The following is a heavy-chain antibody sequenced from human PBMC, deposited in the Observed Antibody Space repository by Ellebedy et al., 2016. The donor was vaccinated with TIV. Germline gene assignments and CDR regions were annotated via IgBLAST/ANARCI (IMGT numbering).Heavy chain of an antibody. D-gene: IGHD3-22*01. CDR1: GGSISSYY. J-gene: IGHJ5*02. Sequence: SETLSLTXTVSGGSISSYYWSWIRQPPGKGLEWIGYIYYSGSTNYNPSLKSRVTISVDTSKNQFSLKLNSVTAADTAVYYCARFTYFSSGYVDTWGQGTLVTVSS. CDR2: IYYSGST. V-gene: IGHV4-59*12. CDR3: ARFTYFSSGYVDT.